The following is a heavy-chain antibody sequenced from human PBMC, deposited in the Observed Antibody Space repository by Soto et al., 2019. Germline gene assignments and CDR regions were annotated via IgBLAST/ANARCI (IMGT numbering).Heavy chain of an antibody. V-gene: IGHV3-23*01. CDR2: MSGDGTTT. Sequence: EVQLLESGGGLVKPGGSRRLSCAASGFTFSRYGMSWVRQAPGKGLEWVSSMSGDGTTTYYIDSVKGWFTISRDNSRNTLSLQMNSLRAEDTAVYYCAKDITYDSSAYDSWGQGILVIVSS. CDR3: AKDITYDSSAYDS. J-gene: IGHJ4*02. CDR1: GFTFSRYG. D-gene: IGHD3-22*01.